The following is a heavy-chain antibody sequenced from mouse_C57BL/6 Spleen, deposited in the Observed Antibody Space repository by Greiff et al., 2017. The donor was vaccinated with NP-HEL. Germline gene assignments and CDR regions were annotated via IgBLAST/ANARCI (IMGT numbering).Heavy chain of an antibody. D-gene: IGHD1-1*01. V-gene: IGHV1-19*01. J-gene: IGHJ2*01. CDR1: GYTFTDYY. CDR2: INPYNGGT. CDR3: ARRYYYGSSLYYFDY. Sequence: EVQLQQSGPVLVKPGASVKMSCKASGYTFTDYYMNWVMQSHGKSLEWIGVINPYNGGTSYNQQFKGKATLTVDKSSSTAYMELNSLTSEDSAVYYSARRYYYGSSLYYFDYWGQGTTLTVSS.